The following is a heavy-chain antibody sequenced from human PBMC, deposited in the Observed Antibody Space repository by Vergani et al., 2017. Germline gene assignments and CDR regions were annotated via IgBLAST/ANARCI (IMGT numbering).Heavy chain of an antibody. Sequence: QVQLQQWGAGLLKPSETLSLTCAVYGGSFSGYYWSWIRQPPGEGLEWIGEINHSGSTNYNPSLKSRVTISVDTSKNQFSLKLSSVTAADTAVYYCARGSDWACARSTVTTGAGAFDIWGQGTMVTVSS. V-gene: IGHV4-34*01. D-gene: IGHD4-17*01. CDR2: INHSGST. CDR3: ARGSDWACARSTVTTGAGAFDI. CDR1: GGSFSGYY. J-gene: IGHJ3*02.